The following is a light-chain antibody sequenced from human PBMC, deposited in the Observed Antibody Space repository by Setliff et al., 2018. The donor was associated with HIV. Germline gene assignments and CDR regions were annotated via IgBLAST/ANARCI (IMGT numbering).Light chain of an antibody. Sequence: QSALAQPASVSGSPGQSITISCTGTSSDVGGYNFVCWYQQHPDKAPKLMIYDVNERPSGVSNRFSGSKSGNTASLTISGLQAEDEADYYCSSFTSSTTYVFGTGTKVTVL. CDR3: SSFTSSTTYV. CDR1: SSDVGGYNF. V-gene: IGLV2-14*03. CDR2: DVN. J-gene: IGLJ1*01.